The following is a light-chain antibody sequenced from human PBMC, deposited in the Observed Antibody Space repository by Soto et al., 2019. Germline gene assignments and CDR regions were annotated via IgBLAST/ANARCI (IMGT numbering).Light chain of an antibody. Sequence: DIQMTQSPSSVSSSVGDRVTITCRASQDIRTWLAWFQQKPGKAPILLIYSASTSHSGVPSRFSGSGSGTDFTLTISSLQPEDFATYYCQQTNSFPLTFGGGTKVDIK. CDR1: QDIRTW. CDR2: SAS. V-gene: IGKV1-12*01. CDR3: QQTNSFPLT. J-gene: IGKJ4*01.